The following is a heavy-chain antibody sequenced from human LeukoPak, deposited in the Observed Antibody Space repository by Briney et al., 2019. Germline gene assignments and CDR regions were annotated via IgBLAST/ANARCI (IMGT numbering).Heavy chain of an antibody. Sequence: GGSLRLSCTASGFTFGDYAMSWFRQAPGKGLEWVGFIRSKAYGGTTEYAASVKGRFTISRDDSKSIAYLQMNSLKTEDTAVYYCTSALRARVVPLDYWGQGTLVTVSS. D-gene: IGHD2-2*01. J-gene: IGHJ4*02. CDR3: TSALRARVVPLDY. V-gene: IGHV3-49*03. CDR1: GFTFGDYA. CDR2: IRSKAYGGTT.